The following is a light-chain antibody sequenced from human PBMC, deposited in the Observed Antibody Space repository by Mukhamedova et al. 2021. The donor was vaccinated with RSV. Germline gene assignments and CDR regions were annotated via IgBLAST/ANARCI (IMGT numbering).Light chain of an antibody. CDR2: KAS. Sequence: WYQRRVHGKAPKLLICKASSLESGVPSRFSGSGSGTEFTLTISSLQPDDFATYYCQQYNSYWTFGQGTKVEIK. CDR3: QQYNSYWT. J-gene: IGKJ1*01. V-gene: IGKV1-5*03.